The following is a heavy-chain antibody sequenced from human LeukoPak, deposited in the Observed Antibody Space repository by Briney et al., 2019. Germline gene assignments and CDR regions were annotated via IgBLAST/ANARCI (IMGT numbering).Heavy chain of an antibody. V-gene: IGHV4-31*03. D-gene: IGHD2-15*01. Sequence: PSETLSLTCTVSGGSISSGGYYWSWIRQHPGKGLEWIGYIYYSGSTCSNPSLKSRVTISVDTSKNQFSLELSSVTAADTAVYYCARDYSRAFDPWGQGTLVTVSS. J-gene: IGHJ5*02. CDR2: IYYSGST. CDR1: GGSISSGGYY. CDR3: ARDYSRAFDP.